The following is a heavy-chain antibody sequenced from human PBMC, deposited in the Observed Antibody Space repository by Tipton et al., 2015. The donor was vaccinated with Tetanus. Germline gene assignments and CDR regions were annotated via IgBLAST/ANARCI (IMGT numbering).Heavy chain of an antibody. D-gene: IGHD3-3*01. V-gene: IGHV4-59*01. CDR2: IDYSGRT. CDR1: GGSISSYF. CDR3: ARESFDFWSGYYSSSLDP. J-gene: IGHJ5*02. Sequence: LRLSCTVSGGSISSYFWTWIRQPPGKGLEWIGYIDYSGRTDYNPSLKNRVNISLDTSKKQFSLKLRSVTAAATAVYFCARESFDFWSGYYSSSLDPWGQGTLVTVSS.